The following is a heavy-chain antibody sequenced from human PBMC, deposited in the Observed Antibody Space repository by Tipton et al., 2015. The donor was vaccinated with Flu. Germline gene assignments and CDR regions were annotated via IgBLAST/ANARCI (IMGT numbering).Heavy chain of an antibody. J-gene: IGHJ4*02. V-gene: IGHV3-11*04. D-gene: IGHD2-21*02. CDR1: GFTFSDYF. CDR3: TRGLSPSEALDY. Sequence: SLRLSCAASGFTFSDYFMTWIRQAPGKGLEWISYISESGTTIYYADSVKGRFTISRDNSKKSLYLQMIGLRADDTAVYYCTRGLSPSEALDYWGQGTLVTVSS. CDR2: ISESGTTI.